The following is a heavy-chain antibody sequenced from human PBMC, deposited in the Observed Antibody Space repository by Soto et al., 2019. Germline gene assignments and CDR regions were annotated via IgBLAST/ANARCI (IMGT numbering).Heavy chain of an antibody. Sequence: SETLSLTCTVSGGSISSYYWSWIRQPPGKGLEWVGYIYYSGSTNYNPSLKSRVTISVDTSKNQFSLKLSSVTAADTAVYYCARDQRGSGDEYYFDYWGQGTLVTVSS. CDR2: IYYSGST. V-gene: IGHV4-59*01. CDR1: GGSISSYY. CDR3: ARDQRGSGDEYYFDY. D-gene: IGHD3-16*01. J-gene: IGHJ4*02.